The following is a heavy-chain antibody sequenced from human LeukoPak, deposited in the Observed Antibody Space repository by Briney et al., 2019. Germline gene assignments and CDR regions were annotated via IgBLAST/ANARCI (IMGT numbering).Heavy chain of an antibody. V-gene: IGHV4-59*01. D-gene: IGHD3-22*01. J-gene: IGHJ4*02. CDR1: GGSISGYY. CDR3: ARAHYYDSSGYYSGLFDY. CDR2: IYYSGST. Sequence: SETLSLTCTVPGGSISGYYWSWIRQPPGKGLEWIGYIYYSGSTNYNPSLKSRVTISVDTSKNQFSLKLSSVTAADTAVYYCARAHYYDSSGYYSGLFDYWGQGTLVTVSS.